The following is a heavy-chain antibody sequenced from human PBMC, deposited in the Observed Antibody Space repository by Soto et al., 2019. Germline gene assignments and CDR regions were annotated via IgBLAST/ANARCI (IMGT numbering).Heavy chain of an antibody. CDR1: GFSLNTDGEG. D-gene: IGHD3-10*01. J-gene: IGHJ4*02. CDR2: IYWDDDE. Sequence: QITLKESGPTQVKPTQTLKLTCSFSGFSLNTDGEGVGWVRQPPGEALEWLALIYWDDDERDSPSLKTRLTITKEPSKNQVVLIMTNMDPVDTATYYCAHSRNLITEDAQVGDVDYWGQGTLVTVSS. CDR3: AHSRNLITEDAQVGDVDY. V-gene: IGHV2-5*02.